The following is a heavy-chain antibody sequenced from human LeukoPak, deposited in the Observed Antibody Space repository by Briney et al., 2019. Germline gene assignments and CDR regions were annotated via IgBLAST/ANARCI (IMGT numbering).Heavy chain of an antibody. CDR1: GFTLSSYS. Sequence: GSPRLSCAASGFTLSSYSMNWVRQAPGKGLEWVSSISSSSSYIYYADSVKGRFTISRDNAKNSLYLQMNSLRAEDTAVYYCAREHNWNDDIAFDIWGQGTMVTVCS. J-gene: IGHJ3*02. CDR3: AREHNWNDDIAFDI. V-gene: IGHV3-21*01. D-gene: IGHD1-1*01. CDR2: ISSSSSYI.